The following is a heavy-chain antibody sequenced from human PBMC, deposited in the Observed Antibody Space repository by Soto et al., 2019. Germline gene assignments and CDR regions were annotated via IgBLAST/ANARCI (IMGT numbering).Heavy chain of an antibody. CDR1: GFTFDDYT. CDR2: ISWDGGST. D-gene: IGHD3-16*01. Sequence: PGGSLRLSCAASGFTFDDYTMHWVRQAPGKGLEWVSLISWDGGSTYYADSVKGRFTISRDNSKNSLYLQMNSLRTEDTASYYCGGGGAAPVRDYYYYYGMDVWGQGTTVTVSS. J-gene: IGHJ6*02. CDR3: GGGGAAPVRDYYYYYGMDV. V-gene: IGHV3-43*01.